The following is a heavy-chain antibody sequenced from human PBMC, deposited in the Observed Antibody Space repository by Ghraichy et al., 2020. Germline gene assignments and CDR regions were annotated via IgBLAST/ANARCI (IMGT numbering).Heavy chain of an antibody. CDR1: GFTFSSYV. CDR3: AKSPRDLRAYSGYDYGVYLDF. CDR2: ISGSGGST. V-gene: IGHV3-23*01. J-gene: IGHJ4*02. D-gene: IGHD5-12*01. Sequence: GGSLRLSCAASGFTFSSYVMSWVRQAPGKGLEWVSAISGSGGSTYYADSVKGRFTIFRDNSKNTLYLQMNSLRAEDTAVYYCAKSPRDLRAYSGYDYGVYLDFWGQGTLVTVSS.